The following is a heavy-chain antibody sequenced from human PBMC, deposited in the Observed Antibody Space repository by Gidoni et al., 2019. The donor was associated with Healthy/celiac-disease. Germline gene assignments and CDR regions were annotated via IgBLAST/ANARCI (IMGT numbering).Heavy chain of an antibody. CDR2: IYYSGST. J-gene: IGHJ4*02. CDR1: GGPISSSCYY. V-gene: IGHV4-39*01. D-gene: IGHD3-3*01. CDR3: ARTNVLRFSRIDY. Sequence: QLQLQVSGPGLVKPSETLSLTCTVSGGPISSSCYYWGWIRQPPGKGLRWIGSIYYSGSTYYNPSLKSRVTISVDTYKNQFSLKLSSVTAADTAVYYCARTNVLRFSRIDYWGQGTLVTVSS.